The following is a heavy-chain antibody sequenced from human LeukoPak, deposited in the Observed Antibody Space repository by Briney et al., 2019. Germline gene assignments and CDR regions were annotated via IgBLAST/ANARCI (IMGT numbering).Heavy chain of an antibody. CDR3: ARDLSGVGSFDY. V-gene: IGHV3-53*01. J-gene: IGHJ4*02. CDR2: IYSGGST. D-gene: IGHD1-26*01. Sequence: GGSLRLSCAASGFTVSSNCMSWVPQAPGKGLEWVSVIYSGGSTYYADSVKGRFTISRDNSKNTLYLQMNSLRAEDTAVYYCARDLSGVGSFDYWGQGTLVTVSS. CDR1: GFTVSSNC.